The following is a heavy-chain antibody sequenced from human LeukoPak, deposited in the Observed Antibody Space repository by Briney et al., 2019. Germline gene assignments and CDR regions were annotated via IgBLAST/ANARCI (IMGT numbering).Heavy chain of an antibody. CDR2: IYHSGRT. V-gene: IGHV4-38-2*02. CDR3: ARSDGYGVGI. D-gene: IGHD2-8*01. J-gene: IGHJ3*02. Sequence: SETLSLTCTVSGYSISSGDYWGWIRQPPGKGLEWIGSIYHSGRTYYNPSLKSRVTISVDTSKNQVSLILTSVTAADTAVYYCARSDGYGVGIWGQGTMVTVSS. CDR1: GYSISSGDY.